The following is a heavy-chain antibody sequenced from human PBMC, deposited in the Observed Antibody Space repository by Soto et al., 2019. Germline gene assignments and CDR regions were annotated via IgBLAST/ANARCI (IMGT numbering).Heavy chain of an antibody. CDR1: GFTFNNAW. Sequence: EVQLVESGGGLVKPGGSLRLSCAASGFTFNNAWMNWVRQVPGKGLEWVGRIKSKTDGGTRDCAAPVKGRFTISRDDSKNTLYLQMNSLKIEDTAVYYCTTDSPGYCSGGSCYDFDYWGQGTLVTVS. D-gene: IGHD2-15*01. J-gene: IGHJ4*02. CDR3: TTDSPGYCSGGSCYDFDY. V-gene: IGHV3-15*07. CDR2: IKSKTDGGTR.